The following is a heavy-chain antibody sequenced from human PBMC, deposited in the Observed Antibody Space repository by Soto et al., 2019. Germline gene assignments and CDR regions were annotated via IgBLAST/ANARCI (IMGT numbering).Heavy chain of an antibody. V-gene: IGHV4-34*01. Sequence: TSETLSLTCAVYGGSFSGYYWSWIRQPPGKGLEWIGEINHSGSTNYNPSLKSRVTISVDTSKNQFSLKLSSVTAADTAVYYCARGAGYSSGWSYYYYYGMDVWGQGTTVTVSS. CDR2: INHSGST. CDR1: GGSFSGYY. D-gene: IGHD6-19*01. CDR3: ARGAGYSSGWSYYYYYGMDV. J-gene: IGHJ6*02.